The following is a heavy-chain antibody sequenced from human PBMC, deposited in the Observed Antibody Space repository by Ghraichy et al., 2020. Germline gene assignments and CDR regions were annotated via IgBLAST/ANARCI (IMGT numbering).Heavy chain of an antibody. D-gene: IGHD2-8*01. CDR1: GGSISSYY. V-gene: IGHV4-59*01. CDR2: IYYSGST. CDR3: AREVGYCTNGVCYKGGGYYYYGMDV. J-gene: IGHJ6*02. Sequence: VSGGSISSYYWSWIRQPPGKGLEWIGYIYYSGSTNYNPSLKSRVTISVDTSKNQFSLKLSSVTAADTAVYYCAREVGYCTNGVCYKGGGYYYYGMDVWGQGTTVTVSS.